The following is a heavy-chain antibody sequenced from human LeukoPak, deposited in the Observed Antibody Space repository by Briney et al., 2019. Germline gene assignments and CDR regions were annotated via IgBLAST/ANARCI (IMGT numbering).Heavy chain of an antibody. D-gene: IGHD3-3*01. CDR3: ARVPYPIYDFWSGYYPLGASTTYYGMDV. CDR1: GFTFSSYG. V-gene: IGHV3-30*03. CDR2: ISYDGSNK. J-gene: IGHJ6*02. Sequence: RPGGSLRLPCAASGFTFSSYGMHWVRQAPGKGLEWVAVISYDGSNKYYADSVKGRFTISRDNSKNTLYLQMNSLRAEDTAVYYCARVPYPIYDFWSGYYPLGASTTYYGMDVWGQGTTVTVSS.